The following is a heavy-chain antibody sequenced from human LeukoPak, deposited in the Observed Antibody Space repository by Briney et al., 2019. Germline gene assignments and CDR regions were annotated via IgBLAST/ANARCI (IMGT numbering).Heavy chain of an antibody. CDR2: ISSSSSYI. CDR3: ARSYCTNGVCYTIPYDAFDI. CDR1: GFTFSSYS. D-gene: IGHD2-8*01. V-gene: IGHV3-21*01. Sequence: GGSLRLSCAASGFTFSSYSMNWVRQAPGKGLEWVSSISSSSSYIYYADSVKGRFTISRDNAKHSLYLQMNSLRAEDTAVYYCARSYCTNGVCYTIPYDAFDIWGQGTMVTVSS. J-gene: IGHJ3*02.